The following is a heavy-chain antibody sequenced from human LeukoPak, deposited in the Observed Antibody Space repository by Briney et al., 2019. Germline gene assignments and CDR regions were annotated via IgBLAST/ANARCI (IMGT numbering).Heavy chain of an antibody. Sequence: SETLSLTCTVSGGSIINYYWTWIRQPPGKGLEWLGNIFDNENTVYNPSLRSRLTISLDTSKSQFSLKLTSVTAADTAIYYCARVTLTTTARAFDIWGQGTMVTVSS. CDR2: IFDNENT. V-gene: IGHV4-59*12. D-gene: IGHD1-14*01. CDR3: ARVTLTTTARAFDI. CDR1: GGSIINYY. J-gene: IGHJ3*02.